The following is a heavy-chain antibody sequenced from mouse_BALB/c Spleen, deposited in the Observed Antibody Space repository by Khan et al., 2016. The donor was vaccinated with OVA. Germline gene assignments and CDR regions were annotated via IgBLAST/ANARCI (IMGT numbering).Heavy chain of an antibody. D-gene: IGHD1-1*01. CDR1: GYSITSDYA. CDR3: ARIYGGDFDY. V-gene: IGHV3-2*02. J-gene: IGHJ2*01. Sequence: VQLKESGPGLVKPSQSLSLTCTVTGYSITSDYAWNWIRQFPGNKLEWMGYISYSGNTKYNPSLKSRISITRDPSKNQFFLQLNSVTTEDTATYYCARIYGGDFDYWGQGTTLTGSS. CDR2: ISYSGNT.